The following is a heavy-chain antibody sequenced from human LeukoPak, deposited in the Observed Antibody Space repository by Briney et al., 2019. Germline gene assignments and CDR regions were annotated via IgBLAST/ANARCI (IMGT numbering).Heavy chain of an antibody. Sequence: PGRSLRLSSVGSGFTFRSHAMSWVRQAPEKGLEFVSGIYENGGTTYYADSVKGRSSISRDNSENTLYLQMDSLRGEDTAVYYCAKDFRIGYSAHFDYWGQGALVTVSS. J-gene: IGHJ4*02. CDR1: GFTFRSHA. V-gene: IGHV3-23*01. D-gene: IGHD2-21*01. CDR3: AKDFRIGYSAHFDY. CDR2: IYENGGTT.